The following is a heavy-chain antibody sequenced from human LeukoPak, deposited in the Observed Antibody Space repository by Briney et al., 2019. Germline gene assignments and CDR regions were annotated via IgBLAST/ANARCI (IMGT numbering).Heavy chain of an antibody. CDR1: GYTFTSYD. J-gene: IGHJ4*02. D-gene: IGHD2-2*01. CDR3: ARRGRVPAAPIDY. CDR2: MNPNSGNT. Sequence: GASVKVSCKASGYTFTSYDINWVRQATGQGLERMGWMNPNSGNTGYAQKFQGRVTITRNTSISTAYMELSSLRSEDTAVYYCARRGRVPAAPIDYWGQGTLVTVSS. V-gene: IGHV1-8*03.